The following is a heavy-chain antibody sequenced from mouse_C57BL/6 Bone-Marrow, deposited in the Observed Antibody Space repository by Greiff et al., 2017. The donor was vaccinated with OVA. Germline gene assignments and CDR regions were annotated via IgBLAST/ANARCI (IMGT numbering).Heavy chain of an antibody. CDR3: AIPHYYGSRGDY. Sequence: EVQLVESVAELVRPGASVKLSCTASGFNIKNTYMHWVKQRPEQGLEWIGRIDPANGNTKYAPKFQGKATITADTSSNKAYLQLSRLTSEDTAVYYCAIPHYYGSRGDYWGQGTSVTVSS. CDR2: IDPANGNT. V-gene: IGHV14-3*01. CDR1: GFNIKNTY. D-gene: IGHD1-1*01. J-gene: IGHJ4*01.